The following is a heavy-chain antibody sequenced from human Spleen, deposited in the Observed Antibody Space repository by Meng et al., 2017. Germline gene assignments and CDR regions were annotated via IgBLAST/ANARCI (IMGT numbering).Heavy chain of an antibody. CDR3: TRVNHGDYLIPVS. V-gene: IGHV5-51*01. CDR2: IYPGDSDT. J-gene: IGHJ5*02. CDR1: GYSFTSYW. D-gene: IGHD4-17*01. Sequence: GESLKISCKGSGYSFTSYWIGWVRQMPGKGLEWMGIIYPGDSDTRYSPSFQGQVTISADKSISTAYLQWSSLKASDTAIYYCTRVNHGDYLIPVSWGQGTLVTVSS.